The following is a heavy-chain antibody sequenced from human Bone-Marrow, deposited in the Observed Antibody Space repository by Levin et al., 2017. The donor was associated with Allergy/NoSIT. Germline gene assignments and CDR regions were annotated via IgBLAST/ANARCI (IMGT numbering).Heavy chain of an antibody. J-gene: IGHJ5*02. D-gene: IGHD3-10*01. Sequence: PSETLSLTCAVSGASMSSGGYSWSWIRQPPGKGLEWIGHIFHSGSAYYNPALKSRVTISVDRSKNQFSLRLSSVTAADTAVYYCARGWRISLLRGEIIYWFDPWGRGTLVIVSS. CDR3: ARGWRISLLRGEIIYWFDP. CDR1: GASMSSGGYS. CDR2: IFHSGSA. V-gene: IGHV4-30-2*01.